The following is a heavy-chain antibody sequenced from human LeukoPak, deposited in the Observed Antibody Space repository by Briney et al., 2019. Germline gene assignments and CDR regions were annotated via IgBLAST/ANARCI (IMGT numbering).Heavy chain of an antibody. J-gene: IGHJ3*02. CDR3: ARHSLRYFDWLGAFDI. D-gene: IGHD3-9*01. CDR2: IYYSGST. Sequence: PSETLSLTCTDSGGSISSSSYYWGWIRQPPGKGLEWIGSIYYSGSTYYNPSLKSRVTISVDTSKNQFSLKLSSVTAADTAVYYCARHSLRYFDWLGAFDIWGQGTMVTVSS. V-gene: IGHV4-39*01. CDR1: GGSISSSSYY.